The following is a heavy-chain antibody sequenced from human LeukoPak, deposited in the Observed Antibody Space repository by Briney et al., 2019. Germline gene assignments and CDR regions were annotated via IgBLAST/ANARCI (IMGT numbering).Heavy chain of an antibody. CDR2: IKSKSDAEIT. CDR1: GFTFSYAW. D-gene: IGHD2-21*02. Sequence: GGSLRLSCAASGFTFSYAWMTWVRQAPGKGLEWVGRIKSKSDAEITDYAALVKGRFTISRDESKDTLYLQMNSLKTEDTAVYYCAADPAYCGGDCPAYWGQGTLVTVSS. J-gene: IGHJ4*02. CDR3: AADPAYCGGDCPAY. V-gene: IGHV3-15*01.